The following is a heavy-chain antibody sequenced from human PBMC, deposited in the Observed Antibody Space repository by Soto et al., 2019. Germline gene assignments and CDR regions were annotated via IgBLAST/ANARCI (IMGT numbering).Heavy chain of an antibody. V-gene: IGHV3-48*03. CDR3: ARDPAIYSGKFDYGLDV. Sequence: PGESLKISCAASGFTFSNYEMNWVRQAPGKGLEWVSYIGTRGRTIYYADSVKGRFTISRDNAKNSLYLQMNSLRAEDTAVYYCARDPAIYSGKFDYGLDVWGQGTTVTVSS. CDR1: GFTFSNYE. CDR2: IGTRGRTI. J-gene: IGHJ6*02. D-gene: IGHD4-4*01.